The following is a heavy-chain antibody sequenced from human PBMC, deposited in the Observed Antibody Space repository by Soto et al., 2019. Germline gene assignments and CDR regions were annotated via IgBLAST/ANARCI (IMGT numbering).Heavy chain of an antibody. D-gene: IGHD2-15*01. CDR3: TTFWVVVVAATPGGAFDI. J-gene: IGHJ3*02. V-gene: IGHV3-15*01. CDR1: GFTFSNAW. CDR2: IKSKTDGGTT. Sequence: GGSLRLSCAASGFTFSNAWMSWVRQAPGKGLEWVGRIKSKTDGGTTDYAAPVKGRFTISRDDSKNTLYLQMNSLKTEDTAVYYCTTFWVVVVAATPGGAFDIWGQGTMVTVSS.